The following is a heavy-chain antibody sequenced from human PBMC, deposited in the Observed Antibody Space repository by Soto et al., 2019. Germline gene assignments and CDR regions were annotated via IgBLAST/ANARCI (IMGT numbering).Heavy chain of an antibody. J-gene: IGHJ4*02. Sequence: PGGSLRLSXAASGFTFSSYGMHWVRQAPGKGLEWVAVISYDGSNKYYADSVKGRFTISRDNSKNTLYLQMNSLRAEDTAVYYCAKQYYDFWSGSEYYFDYWGQGTLVTVSS. V-gene: IGHV3-30*18. D-gene: IGHD3-3*01. CDR3: AKQYYDFWSGSEYYFDY. CDR1: GFTFSSYG. CDR2: ISYDGSNK.